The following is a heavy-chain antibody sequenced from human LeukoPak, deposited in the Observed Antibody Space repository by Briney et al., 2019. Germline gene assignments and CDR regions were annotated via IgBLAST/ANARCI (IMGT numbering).Heavy chain of an antibody. Sequence: SETLSLTCTVSGGSISSSSYYWGWIRQPPGKGLEWIGSIYYSGSTYYNPSLKSRVTISVDTSKNQFSLKLSSVTAAGTAVYYCARGRLLSYWGQGTLVTVSS. D-gene: IGHD3-22*01. V-gene: IGHV4-39*07. CDR1: GGSISSSSYY. CDR2: IYYSGST. CDR3: ARGRLLSY. J-gene: IGHJ4*02.